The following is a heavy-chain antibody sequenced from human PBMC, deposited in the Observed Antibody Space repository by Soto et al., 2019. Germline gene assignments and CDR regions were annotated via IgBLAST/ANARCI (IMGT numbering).Heavy chain of an antibody. V-gene: IGHV1-69*13. CDR3: ARPVGYSYRLDAFDI. J-gene: IGHJ3*02. CDR2: IIPIFGTA. Sequence: SVKVSCKASGGTFSSYAISWVRQAPGQGLEWMGGIIPIFGTANYAQKFQGRVTITADESTSTAYMELSSLRSEDTAVYYCARPVGYSYRLDAFDIWGQGTMVTVSS. D-gene: IGHD5-18*01. CDR1: GGTFSSYA.